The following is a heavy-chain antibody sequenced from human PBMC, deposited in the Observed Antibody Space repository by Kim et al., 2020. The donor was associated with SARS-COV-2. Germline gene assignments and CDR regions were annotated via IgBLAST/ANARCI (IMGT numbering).Heavy chain of an antibody. CDR2: IKESESEK. CDR3: TRGGSFGSVDY. V-gene: IGHV3-7*03. CDR1: GFDLTNYW. Sequence: GGSLRLSCAASGFDLTNYWMSWVRQAPGKGLEWVANIKESESEKDSVDSVRGRFTISRDSAKNLLHLQMNSLRVEDTAIYYCTRGGSFGSVDYWGRGTLV. J-gene: IGHJ4*02. D-gene: IGHD2-15*01.